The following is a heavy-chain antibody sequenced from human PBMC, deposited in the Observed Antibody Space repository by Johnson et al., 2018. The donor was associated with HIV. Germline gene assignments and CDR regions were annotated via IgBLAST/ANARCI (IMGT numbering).Heavy chain of an antibody. Sequence: VQVVESGGGVVRPGGSLRLSCEASRFTFEDHAMSWVRQAPGKGLEWVSGINWNGGSTGYADSVKGRCTISRDNGKNSLYMQMNNLRADDTALYYCARRDSGSLSFDIWGQGTMVIVSS. J-gene: IGHJ3*02. V-gene: IGHV3-20*04. D-gene: IGHD1-26*01. CDR3: ARRDSGSLSFDI. CDR2: INWNGGST. CDR1: RFTFEDHA.